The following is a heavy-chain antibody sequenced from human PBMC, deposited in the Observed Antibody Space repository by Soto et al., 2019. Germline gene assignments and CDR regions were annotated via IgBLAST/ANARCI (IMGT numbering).Heavy chain of an antibody. CDR1: GFTFDDYA. CDR3: AKEPNAEVATAASLFDY. J-gene: IGHJ4*02. D-gene: IGHD5-18*01. Sequence: GGSLRLSCAASGFTFDDYAMHWVRQAPGTGLEWVSGISWNSGSIGYADSVKGRFTISRDNAKNSLYLQMNSLRAEDTALYYCAKEPNAEVATAASLFDYWGQGTLVTVSS. V-gene: IGHV3-9*01. CDR2: ISWNSGSI.